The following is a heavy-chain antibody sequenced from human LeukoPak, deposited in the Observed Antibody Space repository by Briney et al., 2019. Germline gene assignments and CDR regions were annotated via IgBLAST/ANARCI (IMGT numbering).Heavy chain of an antibody. J-gene: IGHJ6*03. CDR1: GGSISSYY. D-gene: IGHD3-10*01. Sequence: SETLSLTCTVSGGSISSYYWSWIRQPPGKGLEWIGYIYYSGSTNYNPSLKSRVTISVDTSKNQFSLKLSSVTAADTAVYYCARRYRGYYYYYRDVWGKGTTVTVSS. CDR2: IYYSGST. CDR3: ARRYRGYYYYYRDV. V-gene: IGHV4-59*01.